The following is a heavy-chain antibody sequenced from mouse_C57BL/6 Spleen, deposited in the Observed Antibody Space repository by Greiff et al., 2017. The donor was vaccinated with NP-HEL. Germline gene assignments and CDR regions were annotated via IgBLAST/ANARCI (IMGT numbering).Heavy chain of an antibody. CDR2: IYPGDGDT. J-gene: IGHJ4*01. CDR3: AREDTTVVGAMDY. Sequence: VQLQESGAELVKPGASVKISCKASGYAFSSYWMNWVKQRPGKGLEWIGQIYPGDGDTNYNGKFKGKATLTADKSSSTAYMQLSSLTSEDSAVYFCAREDTTVVGAMDYWGQGTSVTVSS. V-gene: IGHV1-80*01. CDR1: GYAFSSYW. D-gene: IGHD1-1*01.